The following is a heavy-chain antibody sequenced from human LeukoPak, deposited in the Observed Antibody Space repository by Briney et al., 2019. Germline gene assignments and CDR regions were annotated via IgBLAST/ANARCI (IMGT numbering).Heavy chain of an antibody. V-gene: IGHV3-48*02. D-gene: IGHD2-15*01. J-gene: IGHJ4*02. CDR1: GSTFSSYG. Sequence: PGGSLRLSCVVSGSTFSSYGMNWVRQAPAKGLEWISYISGSSSTIHYADSVKGRFTVSGDNAKNSLYLQMNSLRDEDTAVYYCARALVYFADWGQGTLVSVSS. CDR3: ARALVYFAD. CDR2: ISGSSSTI.